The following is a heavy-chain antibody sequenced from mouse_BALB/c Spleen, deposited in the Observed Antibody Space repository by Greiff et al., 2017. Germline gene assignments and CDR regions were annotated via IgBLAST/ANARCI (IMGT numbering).Heavy chain of an antibody. J-gene: IGHJ1*01. CDR2: IRSKSNNYAT. CDR1: GFTFNTYA. V-gene: IGHV10-1*02. D-gene: IGHD1-1*01. Sequence: GGGLVQPKGSLKLSCAASGFTFNTYAMNWVRQAPGKGLEWVARIRSKSNNYATYYADSVKDRFTISRDDSQSMLYLQMNNLKTEDTAMYYCVRHPYYYGSYWYFDVWGAGTTVTVSS. CDR3: VRHPYYYGSYWYFDV.